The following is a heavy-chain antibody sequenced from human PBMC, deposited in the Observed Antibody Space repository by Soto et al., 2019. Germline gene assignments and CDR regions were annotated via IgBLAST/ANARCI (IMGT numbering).Heavy chain of an antibody. J-gene: IGHJ6*02. Sequence: PGGSMRLSSAASGLNFSSYAMSWVRQETGKGLEWVSAISGSGGSTYYADSVKGRFTISRDNSKNTLYLQMNSLRAEDTAVYYCAKDSPVPAAPYYYGMDVWGQGTTVTVSS. D-gene: IGHD6-13*01. CDR1: GLNFSSYA. V-gene: IGHV3-23*01. CDR2: ISGSGGST. CDR3: AKDSPVPAAPYYYGMDV.